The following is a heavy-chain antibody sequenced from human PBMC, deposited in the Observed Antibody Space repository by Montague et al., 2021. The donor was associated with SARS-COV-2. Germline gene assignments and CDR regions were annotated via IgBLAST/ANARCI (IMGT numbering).Heavy chain of an antibody. V-gene: IGHV3-30*03. CDR2: ISYDGSNK. CDR3: ARDNYDYVWGSYRYIY. D-gene: IGHD3-16*02. J-gene: IGHJ4*02. Sequence: LSLTCAVYGGSFSGFYWSWIRQAPGKGLEWVAVISYDGSNKYYADSVKGRFTISRDNSKNTLYLQMNSLRAEDTAVYYCARDNYDYVWGSYRYIYWGQGTLVTVSS. CDR1: GGSFSGFY.